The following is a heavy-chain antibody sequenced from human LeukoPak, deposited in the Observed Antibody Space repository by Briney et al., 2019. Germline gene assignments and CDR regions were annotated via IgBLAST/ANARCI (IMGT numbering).Heavy chain of an antibody. CDR3: ARGSSGSYLGAFDI. CDR2: IKQDGSEI. J-gene: IGHJ3*02. CDR1: GFTFISYW. D-gene: IGHD3-22*01. V-gene: IGHV3-7*04. Sequence: GGSLRLSCAASGFTFISYWMTWVRQAPGKGLEWVANIKQDGSEIYYVDSVKGRFTISRDNAKNLLYLQMNSLRAEDTAVYYCARGSSGSYLGAFDIWGQGTMVTVSS.